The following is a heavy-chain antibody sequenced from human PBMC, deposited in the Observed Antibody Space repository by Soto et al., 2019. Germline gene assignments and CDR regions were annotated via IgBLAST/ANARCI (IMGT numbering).Heavy chain of an antibody. J-gene: IGHJ6*02. Sequence: QTLSLTCAIPGDSVSSNSAAWNWIRQSPSRGLEWLGRTYYRSKWYNDYAVSVKSRITINPDTSKNQFSLQLNSVTPEDTAVYYCARASNIVVVPAAIWAYYYYGMDVWGQGTTVTVSS. CDR2: TYYRSKWYN. V-gene: IGHV6-1*01. D-gene: IGHD2-2*01. CDR3: ARASNIVVVPAAIWAYYYYGMDV. CDR1: GDSVSSNSAA.